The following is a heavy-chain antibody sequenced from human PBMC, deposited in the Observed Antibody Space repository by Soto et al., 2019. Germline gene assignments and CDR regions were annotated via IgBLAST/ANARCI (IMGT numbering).Heavy chain of an antibody. Sequence: ASVKVSCKVSGYTLTELSMHWVRQAPGKGLEWMGGFGPEDGETIYAQKFQGRVTMTEDTSTDTAYMELSSLRSEDTAVYYCATSLNYYDSSGYHRDWGQGTLVTVSS. V-gene: IGHV1-24*01. CDR2: FGPEDGET. J-gene: IGHJ4*02. CDR3: ATSLNYYDSSGYHRD. CDR1: GYTLTELS. D-gene: IGHD3-22*01.